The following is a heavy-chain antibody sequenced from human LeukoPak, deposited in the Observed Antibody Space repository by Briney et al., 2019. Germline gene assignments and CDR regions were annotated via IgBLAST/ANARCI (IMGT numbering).Heavy chain of an antibody. CDR1: GGSISSSSYY. Sequence: SETLSLTCTVSGGSISSSSYYWGWIRQPPGKGLEWIGSIYYSGSTYYNPSLKSRVTISVDTSKNQFSLKLSSVTAADTAVYYCARAKMVRGVIIRHNWFDPWGQGTLVTVSS. CDR2: IYYSGST. CDR3: ARAKMVRGVIIRHNWFDP. D-gene: IGHD3-10*01. V-gene: IGHV4-39*07. J-gene: IGHJ5*02.